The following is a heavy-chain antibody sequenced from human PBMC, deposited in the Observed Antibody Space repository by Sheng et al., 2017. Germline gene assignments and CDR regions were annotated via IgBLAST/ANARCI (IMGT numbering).Heavy chain of an antibody. CDR1: GFTFSSYE. V-gene: IGHV3-48*03. J-gene: IGHJ3*02. CDR2: MSSSGTII. Sequence: PGGSLRLSCAASGFTFSSYEMNWVRQAPGKGLEWVAYMSSSGTIIYYADSVKGRFTTSRDSAKNSLFLQMNSLRAEDTAVYYCAREGGLYDSTGSYAFDIWGQGTMVTVSS. CDR3: AREGGLYDSTGSYAFDI. D-gene: IGHD3-22*01.